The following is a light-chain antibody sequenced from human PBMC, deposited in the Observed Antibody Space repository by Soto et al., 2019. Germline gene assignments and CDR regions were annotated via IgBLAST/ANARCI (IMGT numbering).Light chain of an antibody. Sequence: DIQMTQSPSFLSASVGDRVTISCRASQSINTYLNWYQQKPGKAPKLLIYGTSDLQSGVPSRFSGGGSGTDFTLTISSLQSEDFATYYCQQSYSTLLITFGQGTRLEVK. CDR1: QSINTY. CDR2: GTS. CDR3: QQSYSTLLIT. V-gene: IGKV1-39*01. J-gene: IGKJ5*01.